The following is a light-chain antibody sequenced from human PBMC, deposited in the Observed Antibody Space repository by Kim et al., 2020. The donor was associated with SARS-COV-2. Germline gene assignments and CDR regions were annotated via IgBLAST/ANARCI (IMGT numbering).Light chain of an antibody. V-gene: IGKV3-20*01. Sequence: EIVLTQSPGTLSLSPGERATLSCRASQSVSDNYLAWYQQKPGQAPRLLIYDASSRATGIPDRFSGSGSGTDFTLTISRLEPEDFAVYYCQQYDTSPSCTFGQGTKLEI. J-gene: IGKJ2*02. CDR2: DAS. CDR1: QSVSDNY. CDR3: QQYDTSPSCT.